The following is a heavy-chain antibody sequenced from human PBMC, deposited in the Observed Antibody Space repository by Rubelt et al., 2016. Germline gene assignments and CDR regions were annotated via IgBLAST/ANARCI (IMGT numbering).Heavy chain of an antibody. Sequence: LQLQESGPGLVKPSETLSLTCTVSGGSISSSSYYWGWIRQPPGKGLEWVANIKQDGREKYYVGCVKGGFTIASAKASKVRYLEVNSRRDEDTAEYYCAGGQLGGEYYYYGMDVWGQGTTVTVSS. J-gene: IGHJ6*02. CDR3: AGGQLGGEYYYYGMDV. D-gene: IGHD6-6*01. V-gene: IGHV3-7*01. CDR1: GGSISSSSYY. CDR2: IKQDGREK.